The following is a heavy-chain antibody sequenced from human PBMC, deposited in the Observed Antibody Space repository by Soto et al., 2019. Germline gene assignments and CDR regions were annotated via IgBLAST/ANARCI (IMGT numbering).Heavy chain of an antibody. Sequence: QVQLVQSGAEVKKPGASVKVSCKASGYTFTTYGISWVRQAPGQGLEWMGWISPYNDNTNYPQNQQGRVTMTTDTSTSTAYMELRSLRSDDTAVYYCATEGDILTGYHSNWGQGTLVTVSS. CDR2: ISPYNDNT. CDR1: GYTFTTYG. V-gene: IGHV1-18*01. J-gene: IGHJ4*02. CDR3: ATEGDILTGYHSN. D-gene: IGHD3-9*01.